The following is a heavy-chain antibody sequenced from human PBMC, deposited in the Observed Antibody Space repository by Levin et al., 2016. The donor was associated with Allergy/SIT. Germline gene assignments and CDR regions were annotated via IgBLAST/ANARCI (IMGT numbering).Heavy chain of an antibody. CDR3: ARVRSGYDSSPLFDY. Sequence: WIRQPPGKGLEWVSSISSGSSYIFYADSVKGRFTISRDNAKNSLYLQMNSLRAEDTAVYYCARVRSGYDSSPLFDYWGQGTLVTVSS. J-gene: IGHJ4*02. V-gene: IGHV3-21*01. D-gene: IGHD5-12*01. CDR2: ISSGSSYI.